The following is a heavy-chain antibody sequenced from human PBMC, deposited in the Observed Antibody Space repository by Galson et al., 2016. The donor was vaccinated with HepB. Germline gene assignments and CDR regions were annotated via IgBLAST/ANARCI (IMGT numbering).Heavy chain of an antibody. V-gene: IGHV3-23*01. CDR2: ISGSGGST. CDR1: GLSFSGYA. J-gene: IGHJ4*02. CDR3: ATDRGSLVDTGTLNY. Sequence: SLRLSCAASGLSFSGYAMSWVRQAPGKGLEWVSGISGSGGSTSYADSVKGRFTISRDNSKNRLHLQMSGRRVDATAVYYCATDRGSLVDTGTLNYWGQGTLVTVSS. D-gene: IGHD5-18*01.